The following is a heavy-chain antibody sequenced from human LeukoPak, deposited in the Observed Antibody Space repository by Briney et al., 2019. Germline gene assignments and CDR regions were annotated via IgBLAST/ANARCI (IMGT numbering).Heavy chain of an antibody. V-gene: IGHV3-23*01. Sequence: GGSLRLSCAASGFTFSSYDMHWVRQATGKGLEWVSAISGSGGSTYYADSVKGRFTISRDNSKNTLYLQMNSLRAEDTAVYYCAKDIRVYAWRLDGDYWGQGTLVTVSS. D-gene: IGHD2-8*01. CDR3: AKDIRVYAWRLDGDY. CDR2: ISGSGGST. J-gene: IGHJ4*02. CDR1: GFTFSSYD.